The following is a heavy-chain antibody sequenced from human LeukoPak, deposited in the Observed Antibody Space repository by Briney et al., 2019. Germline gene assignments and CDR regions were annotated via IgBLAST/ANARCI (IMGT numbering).Heavy chain of an antibody. D-gene: IGHD5-18*01. V-gene: IGHV3-23*01. J-gene: IGHJ4*02. Sequence: GGSLRLSCAASGFSFSNYAMSWVRQAPEKGLDWVSVISGSAHKIRYADSVKGRFTISRDNSENTVYLQMNNLRAEDTALYYCAGRVTGYSSGYVYWGQGTLVTVSS. CDR3: AGRVTGYSSGYVY. CDR1: GFSFSNYA. CDR2: ISGSAHKI.